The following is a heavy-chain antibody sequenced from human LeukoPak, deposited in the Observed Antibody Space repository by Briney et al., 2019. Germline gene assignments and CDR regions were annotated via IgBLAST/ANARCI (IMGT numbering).Heavy chain of an antibody. D-gene: IGHD4-17*01. Sequence: GGSLRLSCAASGFTTSSNYMNWVRQTPGKGLEWVSVLYSGGNKYYADSVKGRFTFSRDSSKNTLYLQMNSLRAEDTAVYYCARDGDYYYGMDVWGQGTTVTVSS. CDR1: GFTTSSNY. CDR3: ARDGDYYYGMDV. J-gene: IGHJ6*02. CDR2: LYSGGNK. V-gene: IGHV3-53*01.